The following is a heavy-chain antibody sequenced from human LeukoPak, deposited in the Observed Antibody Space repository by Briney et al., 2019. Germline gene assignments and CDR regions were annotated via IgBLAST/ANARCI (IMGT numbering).Heavy chain of an antibody. CDR2: IYYSGST. J-gene: IGHJ5*01. CDR3: VRGDPYWFDS. CDR1: GGSISSSSYY. Sequence: SETLSLTCTVSGGSISSSSYYWGWIRQPPGKGLEWIGSIYYSGSTYYNPSLKSRVTISVDTSKNQFSLKLSSVTAADTAVYYCVRGDPYWFDSWGQGILLTVSS. V-gene: IGHV4-39*01.